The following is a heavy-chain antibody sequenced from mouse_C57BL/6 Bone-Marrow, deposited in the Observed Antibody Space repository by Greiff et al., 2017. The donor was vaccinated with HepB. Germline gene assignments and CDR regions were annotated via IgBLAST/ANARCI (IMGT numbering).Heavy chain of an antibody. CDR3: ARDPPITTVVAHWYFDV. Sequence: EVKVVESEGGLVQPGSSMKLSCTASGFTFSDYYMAWVRQVQEKGLEWVANINYDGSSTYYLDSLKSRFIISRDNAKNILYLQMSSLKSEDTATYYCARDPPITTVVAHWYFDVWGTGTTVTVSS. CDR1: GFTFSDYY. D-gene: IGHD1-1*01. V-gene: IGHV5-16*01. J-gene: IGHJ1*03. CDR2: INYDGSST.